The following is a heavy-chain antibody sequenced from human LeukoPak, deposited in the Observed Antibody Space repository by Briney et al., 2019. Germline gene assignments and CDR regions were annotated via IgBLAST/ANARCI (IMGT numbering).Heavy chain of an antibody. CDR1: GFTLSSYA. CDR3: AQYSSGWYSVYDF. CDR2: ISASGGST. D-gene: IGHD6-19*01. V-gene: IGHV3-23*01. Sequence: SGGSLRLSCAVSGFTLSSYAMSWVRQAPGKGLEWVSGISASGGSTYYADSVKGRFTLSRDISKNTLYLQMNSLRVDDTAVYYCAQYSSGWYSVYDFWGQGTLVTVSS. J-gene: IGHJ4*02.